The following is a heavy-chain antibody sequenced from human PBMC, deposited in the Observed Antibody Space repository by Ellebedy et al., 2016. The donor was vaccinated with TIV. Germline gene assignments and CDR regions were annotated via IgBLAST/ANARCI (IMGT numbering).Heavy chain of an antibody. V-gene: IGHV3-74*01. D-gene: IGHD3-10*01. CDR1: AFTFSSYW. CDR2: INSDGSIT. J-gene: IGHJ4*02. Sequence: PGGSLRLSCAASAFTFSSYWMHWVRQVPGEGLAWVSRINSDGSITNYADSVKGRFTISRDNAKNTLYLQMNSLRAEETAVYYFARAKAGTGSSDYWGQGTLVTVSS. CDR3: ARAKAGTGSSDY.